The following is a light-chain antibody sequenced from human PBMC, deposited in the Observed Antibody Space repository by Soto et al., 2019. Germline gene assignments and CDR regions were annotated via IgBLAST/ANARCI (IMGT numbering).Light chain of an antibody. Sequence: EIVLTQSPATLSLSPGERATLSCRASQNINIYLAWYQQKPGQAPRLLIYETSKRATGIPARFSGSGSGTDFTLTTSSLEPEDFAVYYCQQRAKWPPITFGQGTRLETK. CDR1: QNINIY. CDR3: QQRAKWPPIT. J-gene: IGKJ5*01. CDR2: ETS. V-gene: IGKV3-11*01.